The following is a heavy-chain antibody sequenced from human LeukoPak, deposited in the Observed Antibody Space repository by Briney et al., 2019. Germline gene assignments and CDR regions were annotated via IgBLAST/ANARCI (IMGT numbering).Heavy chain of an antibody. Sequence: SETLSLTCTVSGGSISSYYWSWIRQPAGKGLEWIGRIYTSGSTNYNPSLKSRVTMSVDTSKNQFSLKLSSVTAADTAVYYCARDVVVVVAAQKYNWFDRWGQGTLVTVSS. D-gene: IGHD2-15*01. CDR3: ARDVVVVVAAQKYNWFDR. J-gene: IGHJ5*02. CDR1: GGSISSYY. V-gene: IGHV4-4*07. CDR2: IYTSGST.